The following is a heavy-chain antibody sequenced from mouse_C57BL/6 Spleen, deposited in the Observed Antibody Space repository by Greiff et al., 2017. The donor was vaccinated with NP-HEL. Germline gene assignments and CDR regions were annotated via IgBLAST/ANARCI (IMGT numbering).Heavy chain of an antibody. J-gene: IGHJ3*01. V-gene: IGHV14-1*01. CDR2: IDPEDGDT. CDR1: GFNIKDYY. Sequence: EVKLQESGAELVRPGASVKLSCTASGFNIKDYYMHWVKQRPEQGLEWIGRIDPEDGDTEYAPKFQGKATMTADTASNTAYLPHSSLTSDDTAVYFCSTDDGSCWAYWGQGNLVTVAA. CDR3: STDDGSCWAY. D-gene: IGHD1-1*01.